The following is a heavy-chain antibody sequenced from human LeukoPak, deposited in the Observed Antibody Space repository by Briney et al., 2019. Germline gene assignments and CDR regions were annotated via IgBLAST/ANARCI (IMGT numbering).Heavy chain of an antibody. V-gene: IGHV4-31*03. J-gene: IGHJ6*02. CDR1: DGSISSGGYY. CDR2: IYYSGST. CDR3: ARDTSLYYDFWSGYNHGMDV. D-gene: IGHD3-3*01. Sequence: SETLSLTCTVSDGSISSGGYYWSWIRQHPGKGLEWIGYIYYSGSTYYNPSLKSRVTISVDTSKNQFSLKLSSVTAADTAVYYCARDTSLYYDFWSGYNHGMDVWGQGTTVTVSS.